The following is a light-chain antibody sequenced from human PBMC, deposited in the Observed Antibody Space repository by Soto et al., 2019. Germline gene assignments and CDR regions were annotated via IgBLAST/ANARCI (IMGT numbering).Light chain of an antibody. CDR3: QQLSTYPRT. Sequence: DIQLTQSPSFLSASVGDRVTITCRASQDINSYLAWYQQKPGKAPKLLIYAASTVQSAVPSRFSGGGSGTEFTFTISSLQPEDFATYYCQQLSTYPRTFGQGTRVEF. CDR1: QDINSY. V-gene: IGKV1-9*01. J-gene: IGKJ1*01. CDR2: AAS.